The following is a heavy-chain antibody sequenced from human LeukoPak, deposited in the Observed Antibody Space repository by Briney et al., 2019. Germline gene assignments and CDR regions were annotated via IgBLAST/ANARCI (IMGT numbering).Heavy chain of an antibody. Sequence: GGSLRLSCAASGFTFSTYWMHWVRQAPGKGLVWVSRSNIDGRSTTYADSVKGRFTISRDNAKNTMFLQMNSLRSEDTAMYYCVREFRMTVSGMSRTLFDYWGQGTLVTVSS. J-gene: IGHJ4*02. CDR2: SNIDGRST. V-gene: IGHV3-74*01. CDR3: VREFRMTVSGMSRTLFDY. CDR1: GFTFSTYW. D-gene: IGHD6-19*01.